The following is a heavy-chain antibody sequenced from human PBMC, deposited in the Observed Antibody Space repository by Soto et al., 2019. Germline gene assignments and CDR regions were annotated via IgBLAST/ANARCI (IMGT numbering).Heavy chain of an antibody. CDR1: GFTFSSYS. V-gene: IGHV3-21*01. J-gene: IGHJ6*02. D-gene: IGHD3-10*01. Sequence: GGSLRLSCAASGFTFSSYSMNWVRQAPGKGLEWVSSISSSSSYIYYADSVKGRFTISRDNAKNSLYLQMNSLRAEDTAVYYCASSGVDSPTRSITMVRGVIHGDYYYGMDVWGQGTTVTVSS. CDR2: ISSSSSYI. CDR3: ASSGVDSPTRSITMVRGVIHGDYYYGMDV.